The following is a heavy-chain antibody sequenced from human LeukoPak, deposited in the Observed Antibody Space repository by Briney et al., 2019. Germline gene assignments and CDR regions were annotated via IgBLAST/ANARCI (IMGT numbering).Heavy chain of an antibody. J-gene: IGHJ4*02. V-gene: IGHV3-23*01. CDR3: ASQTLIAATGDYFDY. CDR2: ISISGSST. CDR1: GFTLSSYA. Sequence: GGSLRLSCAASGFTLSSYAMSWVRQAPGKGPEWVSAISISGSSTYYADSVKGRFTISRDNSKNTLYLQMNSLRAEDTAVYYCASQTLIAATGDYFDYWGQGTLVTVSS. D-gene: IGHD6-13*01.